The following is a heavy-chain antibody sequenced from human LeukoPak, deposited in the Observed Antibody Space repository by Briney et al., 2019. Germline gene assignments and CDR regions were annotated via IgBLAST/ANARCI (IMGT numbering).Heavy chain of an antibody. CDR2: ISYDGSNK. V-gene: IGHV3-30-3*01. Sequence: GGSLRLSCAASGFTFSSYAMHWVRQAPGKGLEWVAVISYDGSNKYYADSVKGRFTISRDNSKNTLYLQMNSLRAEDTAVYYCAREALDPHLDYWGQGTLVTVSS. J-gene: IGHJ4*02. CDR1: GFTFSSYA. CDR3: AREALDPHLDY.